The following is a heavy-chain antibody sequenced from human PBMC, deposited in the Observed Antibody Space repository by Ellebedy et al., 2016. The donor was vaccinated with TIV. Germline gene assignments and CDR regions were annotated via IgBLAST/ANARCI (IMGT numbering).Heavy chain of an antibody. CDR2: ISSSSSTI. CDR3: ARAKKYVYDY. D-gene: IGHD5/OR15-5a*01. CDR1: GSTFSSYS. J-gene: IGHJ4*02. V-gene: IGHV3-48*02. Sequence: GESLKISXAASGSTFSSYSMNWVRQAPGKGLEWVSYISSSSSTIYYADSVKGRFTISRDNAKNSLYLQMNSLRDEDTAVYYCARAKKYVYDYWGQGTLVTVSS.